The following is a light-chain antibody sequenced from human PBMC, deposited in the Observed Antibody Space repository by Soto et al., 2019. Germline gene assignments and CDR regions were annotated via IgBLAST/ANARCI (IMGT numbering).Light chain of an antibody. V-gene: IGLV2-14*01. CDR1: SSDVGGYNY. CDR2: DVS. J-gene: IGLJ1*01. CDR3: SSYTSSNTLYV. Sequence: QSALTQPASVSGSPGQSITISCTGTSSDVGGYNYVSWYQQHPGKAPKLMIYDVSNRPSGVSNRFSGSKSGNTASRTISGLQAEDEADDYCSSYTSSNTLYVFGTGTKLTVL.